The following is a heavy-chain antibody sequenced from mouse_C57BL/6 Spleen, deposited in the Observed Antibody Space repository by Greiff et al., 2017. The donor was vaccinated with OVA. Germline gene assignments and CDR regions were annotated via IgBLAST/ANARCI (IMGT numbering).Heavy chain of an antibody. J-gene: IGHJ2*01. V-gene: IGHV1-69*01. CDR3: ARAKGYGSSPYYFDY. CDR1: GYTFTSYW. CDR2: IDPSDSYT. D-gene: IGHD1-1*01. Sequence: QVQLQQPGAELVMPGASVKLSCKASGYTFTSYWMHWVKQRPGQGLEWIGEIDPSDSYTNYNQKFKGKSTLTVDKSSSTAYMQLSSLTSEDSAVYYCARAKGYGSSPYYFDYRGQGTTLTVSS.